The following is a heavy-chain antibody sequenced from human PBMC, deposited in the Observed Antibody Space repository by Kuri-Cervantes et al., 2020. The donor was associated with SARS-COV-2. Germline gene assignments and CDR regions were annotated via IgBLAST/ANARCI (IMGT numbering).Heavy chain of an antibody. CDR1: GYTFTSYY. CDR2: INPSGGST. V-gene: IGHV1-46*01. CDR3: ARPGHSGYCSSTSCYTLYAFDI. D-gene: IGHD2-2*02. J-gene: IGHJ3*02. Sequence: ASVKVSCKASGYTFTSYYMHWVRQAPGQGLEWMGIINPSGGSTSYAQKFQGRVTMTRDTSTSTVYMELSSLRSEDTAVYYCARPGHSGYCSSTSCYTLYAFDIWGQGTTVTVSS.